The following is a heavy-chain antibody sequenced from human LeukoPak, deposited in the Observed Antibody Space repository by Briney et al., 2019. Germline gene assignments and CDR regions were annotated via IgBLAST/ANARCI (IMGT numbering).Heavy chain of an antibody. CDR2: IYYSGST. V-gene: IGHV4-39*01. J-gene: IGHJ4*02. CDR1: GGSISSSSYY. CDR3: ASGGGSGDYVDY. Sequence: SETLSLTCTVSGGSISSSSYYWGWIRQPPGKGLEWIGSIYYSGSTYYNPPLKSRVTISVDTSKNQFPLKLSSVTAADRAVYYCASGGGSGDYVDYWGQGTLVTVSS. D-gene: IGHD2-8*02.